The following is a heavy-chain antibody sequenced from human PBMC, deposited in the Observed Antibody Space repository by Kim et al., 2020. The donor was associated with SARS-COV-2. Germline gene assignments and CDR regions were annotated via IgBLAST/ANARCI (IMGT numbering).Heavy chain of an antibody. V-gene: IGHV3-23*01. CDR1: GLTFSSHV. CDR3: AKDLRLFRYYFDS. Sequence: GGSLRLSCTASGLTFSSHVMSWVRQAPGKGLEWVSAISGGGSATYYADSVRDRFTISRDNSNNTLYLQMESLRAEDTAIYYCAKDLRLFRYYFDSWGQGT. CDR2: ISGGGSAT. J-gene: IGHJ4*02. D-gene: IGHD2-21*01.